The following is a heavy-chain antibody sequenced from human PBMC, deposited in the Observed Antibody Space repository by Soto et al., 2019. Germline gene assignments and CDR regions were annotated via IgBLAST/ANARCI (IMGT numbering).Heavy chain of an antibody. CDR2: INHSGRT. V-gene: IGHV4-34*01. Sequence: QVQLQQWGAGLLKPSETLSLTCAVYGGSFSGYSWTWIRQPPGTGREWIGEINHSGRTNFNPSLKXXVTISVDTSKNQFSLKLPSVTAADTAVYYCARDKITGCFDYWGQGTLVTVSS. D-gene: IGHD2-8*02. CDR1: GGSFSGYS. J-gene: IGHJ4*02. CDR3: ARDKITGCFDY.